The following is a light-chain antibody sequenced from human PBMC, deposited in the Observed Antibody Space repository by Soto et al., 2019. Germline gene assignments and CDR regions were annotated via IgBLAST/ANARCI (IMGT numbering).Light chain of an antibody. CDR2: DAS. V-gene: IGKV1-33*01. Sequence: DIQMTQSPSSLSASVGDRVTITCQASQDISNYLNWYQQKPGKAPKLLIYDASNRETGIPSRFSGSGSGTDFTFTISSLQPEDIATYYCQQYGNLLLTFGGGTKVDIK. CDR3: QQYGNLLLT. CDR1: QDISNY. J-gene: IGKJ4*01.